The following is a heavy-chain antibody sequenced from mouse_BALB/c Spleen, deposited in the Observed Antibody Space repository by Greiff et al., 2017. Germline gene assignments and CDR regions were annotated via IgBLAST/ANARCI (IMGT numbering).Heavy chain of an antibody. V-gene: IGHV2-9*02. CDR1: GFSLTSYG. CDR2: IWAGGST. Sequence: VQVVESGPGLVAPSQSLSITCTVSGFSLTSYGVHWVRQPPGKGLEWLGVIWAGGSTNYNSALMSRLSISKDNSKSQVFLKMNSLQTDDTAMYYCARDQGNPYYYAMDYWGQGTSVTVSS. D-gene: IGHD2-1*01. CDR3: ARDQGNPYYYAMDY. J-gene: IGHJ4*01.